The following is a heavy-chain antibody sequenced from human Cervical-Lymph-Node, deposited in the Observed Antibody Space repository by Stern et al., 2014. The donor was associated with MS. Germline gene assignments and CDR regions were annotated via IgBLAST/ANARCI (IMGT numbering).Heavy chain of an antibody. CDR1: GFTFSSSA. D-gene: IGHD1-1*01. V-gene: IGHV3-30*01. Sequence: VQLVESGGGVVQPGRSLRLSCEASGFTFSSSAMHLVRQAPGKGLAWLAIISYDGNIKFYADPVKGRFTISRDNSKNTLYLQLDSLRNEDTAVYHCARVGRTHQLGKYHFDYWGQGTRVTVSS. J-gene: IGHJ4*02. CDR2: ISYDGNIK. CDR3: ARVGRTHQLGKYHFDY.